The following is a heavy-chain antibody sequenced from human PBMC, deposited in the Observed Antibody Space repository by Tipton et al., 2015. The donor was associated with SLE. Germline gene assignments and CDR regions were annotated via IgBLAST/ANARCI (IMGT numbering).Heavy chain of an antibody. J-gene: IGHJ4*02. Sequence: TLSLTCAVYGGSFSGYYWSWIRQPPGKGLEWIGEINHSGSTNYNPSLKSRVTISVDTSKNQFSLKLSSVTAADTAVYYCARHVLGFDYWGQGTLVTVSS. CDR3: ARHVLGFDY. V-gene: IGHV4-34*01. CDR2: INHSGST. D-gene: IGHD3-10*02. CDR1: GGSFSGYY.